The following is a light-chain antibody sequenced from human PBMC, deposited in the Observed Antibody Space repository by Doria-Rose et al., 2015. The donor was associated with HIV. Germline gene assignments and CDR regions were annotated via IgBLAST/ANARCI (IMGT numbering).Light chain of an antibody. CDR3: QHFNSYPPLVT. J-gene: IGKJ5*01. V-gene: IGKV1-13*02. CDR1: QGISSA. CDR2: DAS. Sequence: IRLTQSPSSLSASVGDRVTITCRASQGISSALAWYQRKPGKAPKLLIYDASSLESGVPSRFSGSGSGTDFTLTISSLQPEDCATYYCQHFNSYPPLVTFGQGTRLEIK.